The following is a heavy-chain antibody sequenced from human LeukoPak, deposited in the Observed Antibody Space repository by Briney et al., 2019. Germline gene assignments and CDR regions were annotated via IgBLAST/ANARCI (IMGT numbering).Heavy chain of an antibody. CDR3: ARDRSGYSWLTWRHGMDV. Sequence: PGGSLRLSCAASGFTFDDYAMHWVRQAPGKGLEWVSGISWNSGSIGYADSVKGRFTISRDNAKNSLYLQMNSLRAEDTAVYYCARDRSGYSWLTWRHGMDVWGQGTTVTVSS. CDR1: GFTFDDYA. J-gene: IGHJ6*02. D-gene: IGHD6-13*01. CDR2: ISWNSGSI. V-gene: IGHV3-9*01.